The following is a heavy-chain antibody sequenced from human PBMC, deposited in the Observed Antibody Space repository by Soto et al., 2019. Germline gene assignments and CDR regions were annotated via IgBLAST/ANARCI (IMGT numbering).Heavy chain of an antibody. CDR3: ARYKSNYYYGMDV. V-gene: IGHV4-59*01. J-gene: IGHJ6*02. CDR1: AGSISSYY. Sequence: PSETLSLTCTVSAGSISSYYWSWIRHPPGKGLEWIGYIYYSGITNYNPSLKSRVTISVDTSKNQFSLKLSSVTAADTAVYYCARYKSNYYYGMDVWGQGTTVTVSS. CDR2: IYYSGIT. D-gene: IGHD1-20*01.